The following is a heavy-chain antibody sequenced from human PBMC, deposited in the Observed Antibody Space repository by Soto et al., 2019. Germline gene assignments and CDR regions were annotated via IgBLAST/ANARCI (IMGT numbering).Heavy chain of an antibody. CDR2: INPNSGGT. D-gene: IGHD1-1*01. Sequence: ASVKVSCKASGYTFSDYYIHWVRQAPGQGLEWMGWINPNSGGTKYAPKFQGGVTMTRDTSITTAYMELSRLRSGDTAVYYCAREPATAKPEGVDFWGQGTPVTVSS. J-gene: IGHJ4*02. CDR3: AREPATAKPEGVDF. V-gene: IGHV1-2*02. CDR1: GYTFSDYY.